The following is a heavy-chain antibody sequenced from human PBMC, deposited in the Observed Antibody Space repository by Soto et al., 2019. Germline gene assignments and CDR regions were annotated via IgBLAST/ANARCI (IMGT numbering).Heavy chain of an antibody. J-gene: IGHJ4*02. V-gene: IGHV4-4*07. Sequence: PSETQSLTCTVSGGSVSSYYWSWIRPTAGKGLEWIGRIYTSGSTNYNPSLKSRVTMSVDTSKNQFSLKLSSVTAADTAVYYCATHFDWSGYYFDYWGQGTLVTVSS. D-gene: IGHD3-9*01. CDR2: IYTSGST. CDR1: GGSVSSYY. CDR3: ATHFDWSGYYFDY.